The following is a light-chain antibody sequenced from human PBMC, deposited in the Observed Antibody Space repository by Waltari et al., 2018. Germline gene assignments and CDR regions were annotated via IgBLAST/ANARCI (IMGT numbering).Light chain of an antibody. CDR2: GNS. Sequence: SVLTPPPSVSGAPGLRETSYSPGSRSNLGAGYDVQGYQQLPGTAPKPLIYGNSNRPSGVPDRFSGSKAGTSASLAITGLQAEDEADYYCQSYDSSRSGWVFGGGTKLTVL. J-gene: IGLJ3*02. CDR1: RSNLGAGYD. CDR3: QSYDSSRSGWV. V-gene: IGLV1-40*01.